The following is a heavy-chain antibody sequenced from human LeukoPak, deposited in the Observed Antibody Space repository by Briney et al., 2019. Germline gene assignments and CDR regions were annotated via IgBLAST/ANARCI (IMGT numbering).Heavy chain of an antibody. J-gene: IGHJ4*02. CDR2: IYHNGRT. Sequence: PSETLSLTCTVSGYSISSAFYWGWIRQPPGKGLEWIGTIYHNGRTYYNPPLKSRVTISLDTSKNQFSLDLTSVTAADTALYYCARAFRESFFDYWGQGTLVTVSS. CDR3: ARAFRESFFDY. V-gene: IGHV4-38-2*02. CDR1: GYSISSAFY.